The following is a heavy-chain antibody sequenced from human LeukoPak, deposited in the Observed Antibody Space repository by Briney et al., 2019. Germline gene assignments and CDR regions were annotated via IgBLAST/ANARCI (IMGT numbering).Heavy chain of an antibody. CDR2: ISAYNGNT. CDR3: ARDKPLLYYDFWSGYPVGSEYYFDY. CDR1: GYTFTSYG. D-gene: IGHD3-3*01. Sequence: ASVKVSCKASGYTFTSYGISWVRQAPGQGLEWMGWISAYNGNTNYAQKLQGRVTMTTDTSTSTAYMELRSLRSDDTAVYYCARDKPLLYYDFWSGYPVGSEYYFDYWGQGTLVTASS. J-gene: IGHJ4*02. V-gene: IGHV1-18*01.